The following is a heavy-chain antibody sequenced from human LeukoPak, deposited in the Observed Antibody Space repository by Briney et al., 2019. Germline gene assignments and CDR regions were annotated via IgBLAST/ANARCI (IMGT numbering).Heavy chain of an antibody. Sequence: PGGSLRLSCAASGFTFSDYYMSWIRQAPGKGLEWVSYISSSGSTIYYADSVKGRFTISRDNAKNSLYLQMNSLRAEDTAVYYCARDGLIYDILTGYYRMLFYFGYWGQGALVTVSS. CDR2: ISSSGSTI. J-gene: IGHJ4*02. CDR3: ARDGLIYDILTGYYRMLFYFGY. D-gene: IGHD3-9*01. CDR1: GFTFSDYY. V-gene: IGHV3-11*01.